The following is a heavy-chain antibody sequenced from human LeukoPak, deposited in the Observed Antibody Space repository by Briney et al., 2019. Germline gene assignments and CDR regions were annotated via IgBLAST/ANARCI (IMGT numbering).Heavy chain of an antibody. Sequence: SETLSLTCTLFGDSVSRSDSYWDWIRQPPGKGLEWIGTIYYSGRTYYSPSLKSRVTLSVDMSNNQFSLTLSSVAAADTALYFCARRRYYDSSGYLEWGQGTLVTVSS. J-gene: IGHJ1*01. CDR1: GDSVSRSDSY. D-gene: IGHD3-22*01. CDR3: ARRRYYDSSGYLE. CDR2: IYYSGRT. V-gene: IGHV4-39*01.